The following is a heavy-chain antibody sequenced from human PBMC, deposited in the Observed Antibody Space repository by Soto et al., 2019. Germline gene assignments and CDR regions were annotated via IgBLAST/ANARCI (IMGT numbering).Heavy chain of an antibody. CDR1: GFTFSSYA. Sequence: CVGSGFTFSSYAMSWVRQAPGKGLEWVSAISGGGGSAYHADSVKGRFTISRDNSKNTLYLQMNSLRVEDTAVYYCAKDPSRTTTNRNFDFWGQGTLVTVFS. V-gene: IGHV3-23*01. J-gene: IGHJ4*02. CDR3: AKDPSRTTTNRNFDF. CDR2: ISGGGGSA. D-gene: IGHD1-26*01.